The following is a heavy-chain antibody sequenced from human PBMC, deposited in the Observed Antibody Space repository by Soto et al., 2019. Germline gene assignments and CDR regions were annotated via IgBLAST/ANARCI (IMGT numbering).Heavy chain of an antibody. CDR2: IKQDGSEK. J-gene: IGHJ4*02. D-gene: IGHD6-19*01. Sequence: PGGSLRLSCAASGFIFSSYWMSWVRQAPGKGLEWVANIKQDGSEKFYVDFVKGRFTISRDNAKNSLYLQINSLRAEDTAVYYCARAATNGWYGFDYWGQGTLVTVSS. CDR1: GFIFSSYW. V-gene: IGHV3-7*01. CDR3: ARAATNGWYGFDY.